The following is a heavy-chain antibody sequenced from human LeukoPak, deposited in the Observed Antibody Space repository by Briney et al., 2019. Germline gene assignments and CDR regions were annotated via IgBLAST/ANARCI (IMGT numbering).Heavy chain of an antibody. CDR3: ARASNYLLDY. D-gene: IGHD5-24*01. Sequence: GGSLRLSCTASGFTFSSYTMNWVRQAPGKGLEWVSYISSSSSAIYYADSVKGRFTISRDNAKNSLYLQMNSLRAEDTAVYYCARASNYLLDYWGQGTLVTVSS. CDR2: ISSSSSAI. V-gene: IGHV3-48*01. CDR1: GFTFSSYT. J-gene: IGHJ4*02.